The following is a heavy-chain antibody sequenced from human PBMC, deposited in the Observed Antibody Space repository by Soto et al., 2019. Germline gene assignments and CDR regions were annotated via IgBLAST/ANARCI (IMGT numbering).Heavy chain of an antibody. CDR1: GGSISSYY. D-gene: IGHD6-19*01. V-gene: IGHV4-59*01. Sequence: PSETLSLTCTVSGGSISSYYWIWIRQPPGKGLEWIGYIYYSGSTNYNPSLKSRVTISVDTSKNQFSLKLSSVTAADTAVYYCARHSSGWYGYWGQGTLVTVSS. CDR2: IYYSGST. J-gene: IGHJ4*02. CDR3: ARHSSGWYGY.